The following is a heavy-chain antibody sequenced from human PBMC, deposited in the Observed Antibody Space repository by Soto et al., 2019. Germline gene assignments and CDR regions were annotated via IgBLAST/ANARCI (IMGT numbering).Heavy chain of an antibody. CDR1: GFTFSYYY. J-gene: IGHJ5*02. Sequence: GGSLRLSCAASGFTFSYYYMSWIRQSPGKGLEWVSYISSGGTTIYYADSVKGRFTISRDDAKNSLFLQMNSLRPEDTAVFFCATKRGGYYFQFDPWGQGTLVNVSS. V-gene: IGHV3-11*01. CDR2: ISSGGTTI. D-gene: IGHD3-22*01. CDR3: ATKRGGYYFQFDP.